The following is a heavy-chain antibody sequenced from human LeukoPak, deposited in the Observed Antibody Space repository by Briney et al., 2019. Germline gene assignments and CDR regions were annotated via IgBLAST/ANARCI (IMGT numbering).Heavy chain of an antibody. CDR1: GFTFSNAW. CDR3: LALREDTAMVSGV. Sequence: GGSLRLSCGASGFTFSNAWMSWVRQAPGKGLEWVGRIKSKTDGGTTDYAAPVKGRFTISRDDSKNTLYLQMNSLKTEDTAVYYGLALREDTAMVSGVWGKGTTVTVSS. CDR2: IKSKTDGGTT. D-gene: IGHD5-18*01. V-gene: IGHV3-15*01. J-gene: IGHJ6*04.